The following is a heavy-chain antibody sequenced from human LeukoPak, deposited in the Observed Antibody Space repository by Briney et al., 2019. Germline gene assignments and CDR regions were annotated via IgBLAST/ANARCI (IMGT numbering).Heavy chain of an antibody. D-gene: IGHD3-3*01. V-gene: IGHV4-59*01. Sequence: PSETLSLTCTVSGGSISSYYWSWIRQPPGKGLEWIGYIYYSGSTSYNPSLKSRVTISVDTSKNQFSLKLSSVTAADTAVYYCARDQGYYDFWSGYQGDYYYMDVWGKGTTVTVSS. CDR2: IYYSGST. J-gene: IGHJ6*03. CDR3: ARDQGYYDFWSGYQGDYYYMDV. CDR1: GGSISSYY.